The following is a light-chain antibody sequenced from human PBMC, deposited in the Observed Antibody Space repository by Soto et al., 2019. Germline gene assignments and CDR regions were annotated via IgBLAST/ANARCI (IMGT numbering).Light chain of an antibody. CDR1: SSNIGAGYD. J-gene: IGLJ3*02. CDR2: GNS. Sequence: QSVLTQPPSVSGAPGQRVTISCTGSSSNIGAGYDVHWYQQLPGTAPKLLMYGNSNRPSGVRDRFSGSKSGTSASLAITGLQAEDEADYYCQSYDSSLSGSVFGGGTKLTVL. V-gene: IGLV1-40*01. CDR3: QSYDSSLSGSV.